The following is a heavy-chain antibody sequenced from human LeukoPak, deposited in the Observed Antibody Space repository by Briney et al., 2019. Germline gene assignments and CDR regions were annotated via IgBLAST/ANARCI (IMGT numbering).Heavy chain of an antibody. CDR3: ARDRIKRSYYYDSSGSFDY. CDR1: GFTFSSYS. D-gene: IGHD3-22*01. Sequence: GGSLRLSCAASGFTFSSYSMNWVRQAPGKGLEWVSSISSSSSYIYYADSVKGRFTTSRDNSKNTLYLQMNSLRAEDTAVYYCARDRIKRSYYYDSSGSFDYWGQGTLVTVSS. CDR2: ISSSSSYI. J-gene: IGHJ4*02. V-gene: IGHV3-21*01.